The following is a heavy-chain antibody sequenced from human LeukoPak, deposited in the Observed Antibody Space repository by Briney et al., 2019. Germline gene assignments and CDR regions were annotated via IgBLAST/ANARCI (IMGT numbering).Heavy chain of an antibody. CDR1: GFTVSSNY. D-gene: IGHD1-26*01. CDR2: IYSGGST. CDR3: ARERDSGSSPPYCFDY. V-gene: IGHV3-66*01. J-gene: IGHJ4*02. Sequence: GGPLRLSCAASGFTVSSNYMSWVRQAPGKGLEWVSVIYSGGSTYYADSVKGRFTISRDNSKNTLYLQMNSLRAEDTAVYYCARERDSGSSPPYCFDYWGQGTLVTVSS.